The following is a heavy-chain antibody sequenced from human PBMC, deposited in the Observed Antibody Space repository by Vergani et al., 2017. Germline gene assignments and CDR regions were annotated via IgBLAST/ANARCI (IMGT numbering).Heavy chain of an antibody. CDR1: GFSLSNSGVG. Sequence: QITLKESGPTLVKPTQTLTLTCTFSGFSLSNSGVGVGWIRQPPGKALEWLALFYWNDDKCYSPSLKSRLTITKDTSNNQVVLTMTNMDPVDTATYYCAHRRSSGWYEDAFDIWGQGTMVTVSS. CDR2: FYWNDDK. CDR3: AHRRSSGWYEDAFDI. J-gene: IGHJ3*02. V-gene: IGHV2-5*01. D-gene: IGHD6-19*01.